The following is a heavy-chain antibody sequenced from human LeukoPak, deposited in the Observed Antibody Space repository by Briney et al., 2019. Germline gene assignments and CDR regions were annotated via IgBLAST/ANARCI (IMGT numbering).Heavy chain of an antibody. Sequence: GGSLRLSCAASVFTFSSYAMSWVPQAPGQGLGSVSAITGSGDSTYYADSVKGPFPISRDNSKNTLYLQMNSLRAEDTAVYYCAKVGDIVVVVAYYFDYWGQGTLVTVSS. V-gene: IGHV3-23*01. D-gene: IGHD2-15*01. J-gene: IGHJ4*02. CDR1: VFTFSSYA. CDR2: ITGSGDST. CDR3: AKVGDIVVVVAYYFDY.